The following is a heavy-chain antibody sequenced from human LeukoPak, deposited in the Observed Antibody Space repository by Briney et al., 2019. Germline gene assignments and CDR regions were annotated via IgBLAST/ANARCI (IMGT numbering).Heavy chain of an antibody. J-gene: IGHJ4*02. Sequence: PGGSLRLSCAASGFTSSSYGMSWVRQAPGKGLEWVSAISGSGGSTYYADSVKGRFTISRDNSKNTLYLQMNSLRAEDTAVYYCAKGLTVTTSFLYFDYWGQGTLVTVSS. D-gene: IGHD4-17*01. V-gene: IGHV3-23*01. CDR3: AKGLTVTTSFLYFDY. CDR1: GFTSSSYG. CDR2: ISGSGGST.